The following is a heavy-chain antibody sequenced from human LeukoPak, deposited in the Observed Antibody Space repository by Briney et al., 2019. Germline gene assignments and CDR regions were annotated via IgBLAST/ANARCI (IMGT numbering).Heavy chain of an antibody. D-gene: IGHD2-21*02. CDR1: GGFISSGDYY. J-gene: IGHJ2*01. Sequence: SQTLSLTCTVSGGFISSGDYYWSWIRQPPGKGLEWIGYIYYSGSTYYNPSLKSRVTISVDTSKNQFSLKLSSVTAADTAVYYCARDCGGDCYSSWYFDLWGRGTLVTVSS. CDR2: IYYSGST. CDR3: ARDCGGDCYSSWYFDL. V-gene: IGHV4-30-4*01.